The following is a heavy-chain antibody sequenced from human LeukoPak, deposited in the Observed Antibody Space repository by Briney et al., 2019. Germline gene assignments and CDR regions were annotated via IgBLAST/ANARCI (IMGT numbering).Heavy chain of an antibody. CDR1: GYTFTSYA. D-gene: IGHD6-6*01. V-gene: IGHV7-4-1*02. J-gene: IGHJ6*03. Sequence: ASVKVSCKASGYTFTSYAMNWVRQAPAQGREGMGWINTNTGNPTYAQGFTERLVFSLDTSVSTAYLQISILKAEDTAVYYCAIDLGIAARIYYYYYMDVWGKGTTVTVSS. CDR3: AIDLGIAARIYYYYYMDV. CDR2: INTNTGNP.